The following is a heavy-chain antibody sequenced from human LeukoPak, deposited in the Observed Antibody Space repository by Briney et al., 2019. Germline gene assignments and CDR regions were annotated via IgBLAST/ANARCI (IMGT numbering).Heavy chain of an antibody. Sequence: SETLSLTCTVSGGSISSYYWSWIRQPPGKGLEWIGYIYYSGSTNYNPSLKSRVTISVDTSKNQFSLKLSSVTAADTAVYYCARDTAGYLDYWGQGTLVTVSS. CDR3: ARDTAGYLDY. CDR1: GGSISSYY. CDR2: IYYSGST. J-gene: IGHJ4*02. V-gene: IGHV4-59*01.